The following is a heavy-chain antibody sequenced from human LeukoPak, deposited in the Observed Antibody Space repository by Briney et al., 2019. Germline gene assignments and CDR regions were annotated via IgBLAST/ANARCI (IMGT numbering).Heavy chain of an antibody. D-gene: IGHD3-10*01. J-gene: IGHJ4*02. CDR1: GYTFTGYY. CDR3: ARATVYHSYGSGSFHQTDFDY. CDR2: INPNSGGT. V-gene: IGHV1-2*02. Sequence: ASVKVSCKASGYTFTGYYMHWVRQAPGQGLEWMGWINPNSGGTNYAQKFQGRVTMTRDTSISTAYMELSRLRSDDTAVYYCARATVYHSYGSGSFHQTDFDYWGQGTLVTVSS.